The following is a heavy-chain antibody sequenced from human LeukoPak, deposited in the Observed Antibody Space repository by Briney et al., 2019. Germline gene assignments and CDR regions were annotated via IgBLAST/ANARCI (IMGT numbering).Heavy chain of an antibody. J-gene: IGHJ4*02. CDR1: GYIFTTYW. D-gene: IGHD4-11*01. V-gene: IGHV5-51*01. Sequence: GESLKISCKGAGYIFTTYWIAWVRQMPGKGLEWMGIIYPGDSDTRYSPSFQGQVTISADKSISTAYLQWSSLKASDTAMYYCARLVTSYFDYWGQGTLVTVSS. CDR2: IYPGDSDT. CDR3: ARLVTSYFDY.